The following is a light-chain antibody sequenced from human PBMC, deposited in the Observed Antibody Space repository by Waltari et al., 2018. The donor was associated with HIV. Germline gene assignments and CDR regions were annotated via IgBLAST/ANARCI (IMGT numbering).Light chain of an antibody. CDR1: SSDIGAYNH. V-gene: IGLV2-14*03. CDR2: DVT. Sequence: QSALTQPASVSGSRGQSITMSCTGTSSDIGAYNHVSWFQQRPGKAPKLIIYDVTDRPSGVFKRFSVSRSGITASLTISGIQTDDEGDYYCSSYTASNTLWVFGGGTKLTVL. J-gene: IGLJ3*02. CDR3: SSYTASNTLWV.